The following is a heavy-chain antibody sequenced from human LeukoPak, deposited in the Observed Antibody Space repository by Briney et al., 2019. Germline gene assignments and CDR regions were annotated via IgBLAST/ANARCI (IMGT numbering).Heavy chain of an antibody. CDR1: GGSFSGYY. J-gene: IGHJ4*02. D-gene: IGHD3-10*01. CDR2: INHSGST. V-gene: IGHV4-34*01. Sequence: KPSETLSLTCTVYGGSFSGYYWSWIRQPPGKGLEWIGEINHSGSTNYNPSLKSRVTISVDTSKNQFSLKLSSVTAADTAVYYCATRSYYYGSGLDDYWGQGTLVTVSS. CDR3: ATRSYYYGSGLDDY.